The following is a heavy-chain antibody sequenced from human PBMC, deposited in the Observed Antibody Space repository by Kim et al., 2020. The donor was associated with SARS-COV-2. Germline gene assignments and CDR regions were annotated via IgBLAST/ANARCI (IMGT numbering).Heavy chain of an antibody. V-gene: IGHV3-30*04. CDR3: ARGTSVPQGLRYFDWLHYEGIDY. J-gene: IGHJ4*02. D-gene: IGHD3-9*01. CDR1: GFTFSSYA. Sequence: GGSLRLSCAASGFTFSSYAMHWVRQAPGKGLEWVAVISYDGSNKYYVDSVKGRFTISRDNSKNTLYLQMNSLRAEDTTVYYCARGTSVPQGLRYFDWLHYEGIDYWGQGTLVTVSS. CDR2: ISYDGSNK.